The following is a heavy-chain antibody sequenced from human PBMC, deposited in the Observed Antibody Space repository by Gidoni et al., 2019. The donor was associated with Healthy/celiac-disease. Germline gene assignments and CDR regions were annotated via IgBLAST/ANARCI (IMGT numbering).Heavy chain of an antibody. Sequence: VPLQASCPGLVTPSRTLSLTCTVTGGSISSGSYYWSWIRQPAGKGLEWIGRIYARGSTNYNPSLKSRVTISVDTSKNQFSLKLSSVTAAGTAVYYCATDTAHAFDIWGQGTMVTVSS. CDR2: IYARGST. J-gene: IGHJ3*02. D-gene: IGHD5-18*01. CDR1: GGSISSGSYY. V-gene: IGHV4-61*02. CDR3: ATDTAHAFDI.